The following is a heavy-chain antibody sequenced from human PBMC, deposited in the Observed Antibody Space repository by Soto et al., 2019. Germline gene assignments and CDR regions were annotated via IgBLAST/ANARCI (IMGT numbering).Heavy chain of an antibody. CDR2: ISSTTNYI. V-gene: IGHV3-21*06. Sequence: AGGSLRLSCAASGFTFTRYSMNWVRQAPGKGLEWVSSISSTTNYIYYGDSMKGRFTISRDNAKNSLYLEMNSLRAEDTAVYYCERESEDLTSKFDYWGQGTLVTVSS. J-gene: IGHJ4*02. CDR3: ERESEDLTSKFDY. CDR1: GFTFTRYS.